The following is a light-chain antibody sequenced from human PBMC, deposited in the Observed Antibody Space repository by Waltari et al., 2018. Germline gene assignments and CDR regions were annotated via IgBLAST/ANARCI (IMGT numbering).Light chain of an antibody. V-gene: IGKV3-15*01. J-gene: IGKJ4*01. Sequence: DIVMTQSPATLSVSPGERATLSCRASQGVSANLAWYQQKPGQAPRLLIYGASTRATGIPARFSGSGSVTEFTLTISSPQSEDFAVYYCQQYSKRPLTFGGGTKVEIK. CDR3: QQYSKRPLT. CDR2: GAS. CDR1: QGVSAN.